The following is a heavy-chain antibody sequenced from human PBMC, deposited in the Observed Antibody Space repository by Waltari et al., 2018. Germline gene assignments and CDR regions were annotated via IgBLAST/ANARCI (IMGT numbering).Heavy chain of an antibody. Sequence: QVQLQESGPGLVKPSETLSLTCTVSGGSISSYYWSWIRQTAGKGLEWIGRIYTSGSTNYNPSLKSRVTMSVDTSKNQFSLKLSSVTAADTAVYYCARAGWIQLSELGYFDYWGQGTLVTVSS. V-gene: IGHV4-4*07. J-gene: IGHJ4*02. CDR2: IYTSGST. D-gene: IGHD5-18*01. CDR3: ARAGWIQLSELGYFDY. CDR1: GGSISSYY.